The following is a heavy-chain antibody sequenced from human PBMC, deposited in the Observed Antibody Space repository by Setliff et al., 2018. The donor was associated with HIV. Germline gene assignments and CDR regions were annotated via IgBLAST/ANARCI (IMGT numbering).Heavy chain of an antibody. D-gene: IGHD1-26*01. Sequence: SETLSLTCTVSGGSISSYYWSWIRQPPGKGLEWIATIYQSGSTYYNPSLKSRVTVSVDTSKNQFFLRLSSVTAADTAVYYCAAATTLDYWGQGTLVTVSS. J-gene: IGHJ4*02. CDR3: AAATTLDY. CDR1: GGSISSYY. V-gene: IGHV4-59*04. CDR2: IYQSGST.